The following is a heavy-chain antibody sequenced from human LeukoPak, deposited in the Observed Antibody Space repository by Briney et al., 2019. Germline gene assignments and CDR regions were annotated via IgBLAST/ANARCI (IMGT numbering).Heavy chain of an antibody. D-gene: IGHD3-9*01. Sequence: GGSLRLSCAASGFTFDDYAMHWVRQAPGKGLEWVSGISWNSGSIGYADSVKGRFTISRDNAKNSLYLQMNSLRAEDTAVYYCAKDKTTGYYNPDAFDIWGQGTMVTVSS. V-gene: IGHV3-9*01. CDR1: GFTFDDYA. CDR2: ISWNSGSI. J-gene: IGHJ3*02. CDR3: AKDKTTGYYNPDAFDI.